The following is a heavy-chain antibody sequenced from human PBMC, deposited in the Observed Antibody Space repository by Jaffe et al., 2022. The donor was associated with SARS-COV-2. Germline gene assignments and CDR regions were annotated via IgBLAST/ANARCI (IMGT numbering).Heavy chain of an antibody. J-gene: IGHJ6*02. Sequence: QLQLQESGPGLVKPSETLSLTCTVSGGSISSSSYYWGWIRQPPGKGLEWIGSIYYSGSTYYNPSLKSRVTISVDTSKNQFSLKLSSVTAADTAVYYCATTGYQLLKIYYYYYGMDVWGQGTTVTVSS. CDR3: ATTGYQLLKIYYYYYGMDV. CDR1: GGSISSSSYY. CDR2: IYYSGST. V-gene: IGHV4-39*01. D-gene: IGHD2-2*01.